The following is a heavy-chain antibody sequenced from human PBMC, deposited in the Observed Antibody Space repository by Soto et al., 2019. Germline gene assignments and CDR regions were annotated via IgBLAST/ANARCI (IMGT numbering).Heavy chain of an antibody. D-gene: IGHD3-10*01. CDR1: GYSFTSYW. CDR2: IYPGDSDT. J-gene: IGHJ4*02. CDR3: ARILMNYYRLDY. Sequence: GESLKISCKGSGYSFTSYWIGWVRQMPGKGLEWMGIIYPGDSDTRYSPSFQGQVTISADKSISTAYLQWSSLKAADTAVYFCARILMNYYRLDYWGQGALVTVSS. V-gene: IGHV5-51*01.